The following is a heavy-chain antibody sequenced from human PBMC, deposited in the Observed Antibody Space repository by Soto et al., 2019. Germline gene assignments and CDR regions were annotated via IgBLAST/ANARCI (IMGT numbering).Heavy chain of an antibody. CDR2: IYWDDDK. CDR3: AHRKIAVAGTGFDY. D-gene: IGHD6-19*01. CDR1: GFSLSTSGVG. J-gene: IGHJ4*02. V-gene: IGHV2-5*02. Sequence: QITLKESGPPLVKPTQTLTLTCTFSGFSLSTSGVGVGWIRQPPGKALEWLALIYWDDDKRYSPSLKSRLTITKDTSKNQVVLTMTNMDPVDTATYYCAHRKIAVAGTGFDYWGQGTLVTVSS.